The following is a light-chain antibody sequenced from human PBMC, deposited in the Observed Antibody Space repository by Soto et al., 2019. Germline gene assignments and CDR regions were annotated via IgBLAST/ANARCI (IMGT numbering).Light chain of an antibody. J-gene: IGKJ1*01. V-gene: IGKV3-20*01. Sequence: EIVLTQSPATLSVSQGERASLSCRASQSVSSNLAWYQQKPGQTPRLLIYGASRRATGIPDRFSVIGSGTDFSLPFRRLEPDDFAVDDCQTYGNFWTFCPLTKVDIK. CDR2: GAS. CDR1: QSVSSN. CDR3: QTYGNFWT.